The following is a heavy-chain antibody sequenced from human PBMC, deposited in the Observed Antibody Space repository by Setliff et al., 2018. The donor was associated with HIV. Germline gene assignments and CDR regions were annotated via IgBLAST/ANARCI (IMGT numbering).Heavy chain of an antibody. CDR2: IYTSGST. V-gene: IGHV4-61*02. D-gene: IGHD6-13*01. CDR3: VRGPHTSSWYGGYAFDI. Sequence: KPSETLSLTCTVSGGSIISGSNYWSWIRQPAGKGLEWIGRIYTSGSTNYNPSLKSRVTMSVDTSKNQFSLNLNSVTAADTAVYYCVRGPHTSSWYGGYAFDIWGQGTMVTVSS. CDR1: GGSIISGSNY. J-gene: IGHJ3*02.